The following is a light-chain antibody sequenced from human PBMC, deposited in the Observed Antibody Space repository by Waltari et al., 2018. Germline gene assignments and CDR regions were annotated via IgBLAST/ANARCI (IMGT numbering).Light chain of an antibody. V-gene: IGLV2-18*02. CDR2: EVT. CDR1: GRDAASFVR. Sequence: QSAPTQPPSVPRSIGPSLTLTCTGTGRDAASFVRIHWYPQTPRAPPILLFYEVTNRPAGVPDLLSGTRAGITASLTISGLQAEDEGDYCGSSHTGSTTVLFAGGTKLTVL. CDR3: SSHTGSTTVL. J-gene: IGLJ3*02.